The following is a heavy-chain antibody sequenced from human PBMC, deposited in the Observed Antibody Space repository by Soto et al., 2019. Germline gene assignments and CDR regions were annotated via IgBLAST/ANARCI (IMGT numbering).Heavy chain of an antibody. Sequence: GGSLRLSCAASGFTFSSYGMHWVRHDPGKGLVWVSRINSDGSSTSYADSVKGRFTISRDNAKNTLYLQMNSLRAEDTAVYYCARDVGVAGSDAFDIWGQGTMVTVSS. D-gene: IGHD6-19*01. CDR3: ARDVGVAGSDAFDI. J-gene: IGHJ3*02. V-gene: IGHV3-74*01. CDR1: GFTFSSYG. CDR2: INSDGSST.